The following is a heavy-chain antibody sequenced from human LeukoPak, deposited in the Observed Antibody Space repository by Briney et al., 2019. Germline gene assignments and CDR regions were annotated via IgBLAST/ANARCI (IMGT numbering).Heavy chain of an antibody. J-gene: IGHJ4*02. V-gene: IGHV3-23*01. Sequence: GGSLRLPCAASGFTFDNYAMNWVRQAPGKGLEWVSGISDRDGNTKYADSVTGRFTISRDNSKNTLYLQMNSLRAEDTAVYYCAKDEVGASGYYDFWSGYDPFDYWGQGTLVTVSS. CDR1: GFTFDNYA. D-gene: IGHD3-3*01. CDR3: AKDEVGASGYYDFWSGYDPFDY. CDR2: ISDRDGNT.